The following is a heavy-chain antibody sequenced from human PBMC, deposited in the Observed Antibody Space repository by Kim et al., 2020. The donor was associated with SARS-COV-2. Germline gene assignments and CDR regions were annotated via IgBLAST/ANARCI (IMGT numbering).Heavy chain of an antibody. V-gene: IGHV4-39*02. D-gene: IGHD5-12*01. J-gene: IGHJ4*02. Sequence: NPSLKSRVTISVDTSRNHFSLKLTSVTAADTAVYYCARARLEMATSFFDYWGRGTLVTVSS. CDR3: ARARLEMATSFFDY.